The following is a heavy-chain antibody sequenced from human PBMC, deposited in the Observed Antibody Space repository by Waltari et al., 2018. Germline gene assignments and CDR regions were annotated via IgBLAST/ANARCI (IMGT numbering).Heavy chain of an antibody. Sequence: EVQLLESGGGLVQPGGSLRLSCAASGFTFSSYAMSWVCQAPGKGLEWVSAISGSGGSTYYADSVKGRFTISRDNSKNTLYLQMNSLRAEDTAVYYCAPSARFSVYGMDVWGQGTTVTVSS. CDR1: GFTFSSYA. V-gene: IGHV3-23*01. D-gene: IGHD6-6*01. CDR2: ISGSGGST. J-gene: IGHJ6*02. CDR3: APSARFSVYGMDV.